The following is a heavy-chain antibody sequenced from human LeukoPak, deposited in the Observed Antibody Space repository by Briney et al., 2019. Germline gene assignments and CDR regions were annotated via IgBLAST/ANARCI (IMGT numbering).Heavy chain of an antibody. V-gene: IGHV3-7*01. CDR2: IKQDGSEK. Sequence: GGSLRLSCAASGFTFSSYWMSWVRRAPGKGLEWVANIKQDGSEKYDVYSVKGRFTISRDNAKNSLYLQMNSLRAEDTAVYYCARDQSVNYYGSGSYYYYMDVWGKGTTVTVSS. J-gene: IGHJ6*03. D-gene: IGHD3-10*01. CDR1: GFTFSSYW. CDR3: ARDQSVNYYGSGSYYYYMDV.